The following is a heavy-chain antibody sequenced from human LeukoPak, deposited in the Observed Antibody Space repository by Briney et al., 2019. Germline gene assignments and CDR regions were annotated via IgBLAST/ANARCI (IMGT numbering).Heavy chain of an antibody. CDR3: ARGPGSGWDLRN. CDR1: GFTFSSYS. Sequence: GGSLRLSCAASGFTFSSYSMNWVRQAPGKGLEWVSSISSSSSYIYYADSVKGRFTISRDNAKNSLYLQMNSLRAEVTAVYYCARGPGSGWDLRNWGQGTLVTVSS. V-gene: IGHV3-21*01. J-gene: IGHJ4*02. CDR2: ISSSSSYI. D-gene: IGHD6-19*01.